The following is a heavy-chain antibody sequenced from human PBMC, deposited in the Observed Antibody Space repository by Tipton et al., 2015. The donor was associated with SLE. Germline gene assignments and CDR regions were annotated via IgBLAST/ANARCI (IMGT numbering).Heavy chain of an antibody. Sequence: RSLRLSCAASGFTFSIYPMHWVRQAPGKGLEWVAIISYDGSNKYYADSVKGRFTISRDNSKNTLYLQMNSLRAEDTAVYYCARDVVGATEGLDYWGQGTMVTVSS. J-gene: IGHJ4*02. D-gene: IGHD1-26*01. CDR3: ARDVVGATEGLDY. CDR1: GFTFSIYP. CDR2: ISYDGSNK. V-gene: IGHV3-30*04.